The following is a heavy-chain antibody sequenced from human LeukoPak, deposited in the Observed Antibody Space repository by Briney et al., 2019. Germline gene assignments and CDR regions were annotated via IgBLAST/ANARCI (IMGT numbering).Heavy chain of an antibody. D-gene: IGHD3-22*01. CDR3: TTEKRPLPYYYGSGGYYFAH. CDR1: GFTFSNYW. J-gene: IGHJ4*02. V-gene: IGHV3-15*01. CDR2: IKSKTGGGTT. Sequence: GGSLRLSCAASGFTFSNYWMSWVRQAPGKGLEWLGRIKSKTGGGTTDYAAQVKGSFTISKDDSNNMLQLQRPSLKTHATAFYYCTTEKRPLPYYYGSGGYYFAHWGQGTLVSVSS.